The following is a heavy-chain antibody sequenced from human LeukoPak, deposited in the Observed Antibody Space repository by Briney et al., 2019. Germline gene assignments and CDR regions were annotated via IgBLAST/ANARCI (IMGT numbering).Heavy chain of an antibody. CDR1: GFTFSSYA. CDR3: AKDRYSSSWYYFDY. Sequence: GGSLRLSCAASGFTFSSYAMFWVRQAPGKGLEWVSGISGSGGNTYYADSVMGRFTISRDSSKNTLYLQMNGLRADDTAVYFCAKDRYSSSWYYFDYWGQGTLVTVSS. V-gene: IGHV3-23*01. D-gene: IGHD6-13*01. J-gene: IGHJ4*02. CDR2: ISGSGGNT.